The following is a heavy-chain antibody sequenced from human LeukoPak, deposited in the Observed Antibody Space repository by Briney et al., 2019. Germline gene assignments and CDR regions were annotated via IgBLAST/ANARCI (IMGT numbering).Heavy chain of an antibody. Sequence: GGSLRLSCAASRLSFRTHWMHWVRQAPGKGPVWVSRINPDGSSTSYADAVKGRFTISRDNAKNTLYLQMHSLRAEDTAVYYCSRDSFDGSNYDGMDVWGQGTTVTVSS. J-gene: IGHJ6*02. CDR3: SRDSFDGSNYDGMDV. CDR1: RLSFRTHW. CDR2: INPDGSST. V-gene: IGHV3-74*01. D-gene: IGHD3-10*01.